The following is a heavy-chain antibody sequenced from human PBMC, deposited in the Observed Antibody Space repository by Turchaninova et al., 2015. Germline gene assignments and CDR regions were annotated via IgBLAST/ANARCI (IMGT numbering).Heavy chain of an antibody. Sequence: EVQLVQSGAEVKKPGESLKISCKGSGYSFTSYWIGWVRQMPGKGMDWMGIIYPGYSDTRYSTSFQGHVTISHPKPISTAYLQWSSLTASDTAMYYCARLIAAATPSFDYWGQGTLVTVSS. CDR2: IYPGYSDT. J-gene: IGHJ4*02. D-gene: IGHD6-13*01. CDR1: GYSFTSYW. V-gene: IGHV5-51*01. CDR3: ARLIAAATPSFDY.